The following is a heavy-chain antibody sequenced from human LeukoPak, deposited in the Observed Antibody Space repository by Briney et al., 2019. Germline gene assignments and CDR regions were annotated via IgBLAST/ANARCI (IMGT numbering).Heavy chain of an antibody. J-gene: IGHJ4*02. D-gene: IGHD3-22*01. CDR1: GFTFSSYS. Sequence: GSLRLSCAASGFTFSSYSMNWVRQAPGKGLEWIGSIYHTGNTYYNPSLKSRVTISVDTSKNQFSLKLSSVTAADTAVYYCARHYDSSGYSHFDYWGQGTLVTVSS. V-gene: IGHV4-38-2*01. CDR3: ARHYDSSGYSHFDY. CDR2: IYHTGNT.